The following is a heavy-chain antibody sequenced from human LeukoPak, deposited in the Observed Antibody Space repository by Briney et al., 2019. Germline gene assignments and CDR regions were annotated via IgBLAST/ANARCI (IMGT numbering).Heavy chain of an antibody. CDR2: IRSQNGAT. J-gene: IGHJ3*02. Sequence: GASVRVSCMASGYTFHTYDITWVRQAPGQGLEWMGWIRSQNGATNYAQKLQGRVTMTTDASTSTVYMELRSLRSDDTAVYYCARVGRSGSPGAFDIWGQGTMVIVSA. D-gene: IGHD1-26*01. CDR1: GYTFHTYD. CDR3: ARVGRSGSPGAFDI. V-gene: IGHV1-18*01.